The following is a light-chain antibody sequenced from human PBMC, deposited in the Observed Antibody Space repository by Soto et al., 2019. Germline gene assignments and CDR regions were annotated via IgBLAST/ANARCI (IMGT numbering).Light chain of an antibody. CDR3: QQYGSSGT. Sequence: IGLTQSLATLSLSQGERATLSCRASQSVSSYLAWYQQKPGQAPRLLIYDASNRATGIPDRFSGSGSGTDFTLTICRLEPEDFAVYYCQQYGSSGTFGQGTMVDVK. V-gene: IGKV3-20*01. J-gene: IGKJ1*01. CDR1: QSVSSY. CDR2: DAS.